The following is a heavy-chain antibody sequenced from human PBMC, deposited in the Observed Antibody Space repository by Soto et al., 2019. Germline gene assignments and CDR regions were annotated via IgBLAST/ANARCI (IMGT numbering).Heavy chain of an antibody. D-gene: IGHD4-17*01. Sequence: EVQLVESGGGVVQPGRSLRLSCAASGFTFDDYAMHWVRQAPGKGLERVSGISWNSGSIGYADSVKGRFTISRDNAKKSMYMLMTSLRAEDTAVYYCAKGDEDYGAYMDYFDYWGQGTLVTVSS. J-gene: IGHJ4*02. CDR2: ISWNSGSI. CDR1: GFTFDDYA. V-gene: IGHV3-9*01. CDR3: AKGDEDYGAYMDYFDY.